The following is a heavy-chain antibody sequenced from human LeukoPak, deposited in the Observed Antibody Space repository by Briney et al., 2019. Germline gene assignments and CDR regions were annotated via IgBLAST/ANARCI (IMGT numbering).Heavy chain of an antibody. CDR1: GFTFSRYG. Sequence: GGSLRLSCAASGFTFSRYGMHWVRQVPGKGLEWVAVIWSDGSNKYYADSVKGRFTISRDNSKNMLYLQMNSLRAEDTAVYYCATDSGNSPCDYWGQGTLVIVSS. CDR3: ATDSGNSPCDY. V-gene: IGHV3-33*08. CDR2: IWSDGSNK. J-gene: IGHJ4*02. D-gene: IGHD1-26*01.